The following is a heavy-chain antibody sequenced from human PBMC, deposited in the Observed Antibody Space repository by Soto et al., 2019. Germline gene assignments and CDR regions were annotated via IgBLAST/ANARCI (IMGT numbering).Heavy chain of an antibody. CDR1: GYTFTSYA. V-gene: IGHV1-3*01. Sequence: ASVKVSCKASGYTFTSYAMHWVRQAPGQRLEWMGWINAGNGNTKYSQKFQGRVTITRDTSASTAYMELSSLRSEDTAVYYCARDLGYCSSTSCQNQITMLRGNFDYWGQGTLVTVSS. CDR3: ARDLGYCSSTSCQNQITMLRGNFDY. CDR2: INAGNGNT. J-gene: IGHJ4*02. D-gene: IGHD2-2*01.